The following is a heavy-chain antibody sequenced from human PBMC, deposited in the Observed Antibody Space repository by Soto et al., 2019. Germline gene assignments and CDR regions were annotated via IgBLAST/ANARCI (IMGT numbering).Heavy chain of an antibody. J-gene: IGHJ6*02. D-gene: IGHD6-6*01. Sequence: ASVKVSCKTSGYSFTKYGLHWVRQAPGQRLEWMGWINPGNGDTKYSQKFQGRVTITRDTSATTAYMELNSLRAEDTAVYYCARDGGRAARLYYYYYGMDVWGQGTTVTVSS. CDR2: INPGNGDT. CDR3: ARDGGRAARLYYYYYGMDV. CDR1: GYSFTKYG. V-gene: IGHV1-3*01.